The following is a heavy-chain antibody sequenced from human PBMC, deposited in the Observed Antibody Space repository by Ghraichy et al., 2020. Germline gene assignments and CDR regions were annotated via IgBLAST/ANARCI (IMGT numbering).Heavy chain of an antibody. CDR3: ARDRVRPTYYFDSSASDS. D-gene: IGHD3-22*01. V-gene: IGHV1-2*02. J-gene: IGHJ4*02. Sequence: ASVKVSCKASGYPFTGYYIHWVRQAPGQGLEWMGWINPRSGGTNYAQKFQGRVTMTRDTSISTAYMELRRLRSDDTAVYYCARDRVRPTYYFDSSASDSWGQGTLVTVSS. CDR2: INPRSGGT. CDR1: GYPFTGYY.